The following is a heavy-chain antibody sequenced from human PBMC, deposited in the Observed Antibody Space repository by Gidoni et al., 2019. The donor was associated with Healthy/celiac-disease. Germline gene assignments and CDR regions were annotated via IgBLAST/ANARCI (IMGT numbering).Heavy chain of an antibody. J-gene: IGHJ4*02. D-gene: IGHD3-22*01. CDR1: GGSFSGYY. V-gene: IGHV4-34*01. CDR3: ARLFKRGYYYDSSGYSGDY. CDR2: INHSGST. Sequence: QVQLQQWGAGLLKPSETLSLTCAVYGGSFSGYYWSWIRQPPGKGLEWIGEINHSGSTNYNPSLKSRVTISVDTSKNQFSLKLSSVTAADTAVYYCARLFKRGYYYDSSGYSGDYWGQGTLVTVSS.